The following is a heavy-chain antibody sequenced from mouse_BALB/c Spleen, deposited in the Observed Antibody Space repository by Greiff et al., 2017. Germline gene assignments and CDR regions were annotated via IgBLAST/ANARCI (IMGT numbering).Heavy chain of an antibody. CDR3: ARSPYGNYLAWFAY. J-gene: IGHJ3*01. CDR2: IYPGDGDT. D-gene: IGHD2-1*01. CDR1: GYAFSSSW. V-gene: IGHV1-82*01. Sequence: QVQLQQSGPELVKPGASVKISCKASGYAFSSSWMNWVKQRPGQGLERIGRIYPGDGDTNYNGKFKGKATLTADKSSSTASRQPSSLTYVASAVYFRARSPYGNYLAWFAYWGQGTLVTVSA.